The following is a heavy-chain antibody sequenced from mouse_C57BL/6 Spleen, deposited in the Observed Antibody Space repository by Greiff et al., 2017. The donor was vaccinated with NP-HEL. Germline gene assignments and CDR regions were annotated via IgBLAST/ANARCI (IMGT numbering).Heavy chain of an antibody. D-gene: IGHD2-12*01. CDR3: GRLTPVTTGGARNFDV. CDR1: GYTFTGYW. CDR2: ILPGSGST. J-gene: IGHJ1*03. V-gene: IGHV1-9*01. Sequence: VQLQQSGAELMKPGASVKLSCKATGYTFTGYWIEWVKQRPGHGLEWIGEILPGSGSTNYHEKFKGKATFTADTSSNTAYMQLRSLQNEDSAMDDWGRLTPVTTGGARNFDVWGTGTTVTVSS.